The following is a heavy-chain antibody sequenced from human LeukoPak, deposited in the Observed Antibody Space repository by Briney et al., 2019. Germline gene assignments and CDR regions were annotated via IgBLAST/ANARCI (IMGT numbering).Heavy chain of an antibody. D-gene: IGHD2-8*01. CDR3: ARSGGKRYCTNGVCYTQFDY. V-gene: IGHV1-8*01. CDR1: GYTFTSYD. CDR2: TNPNSGNT. J-gene: IGHJ4*02. Sequence: ASVKVSCKASGYTFTSYDINWVRQATGQGLEWMGWTNPNSGNTGYAQKFQGRVTMTRNTSISPAYMELSSLRSEDTAVYYCARSGGKRYCTNGVCYTQFDYWGQGTLVTVSS.